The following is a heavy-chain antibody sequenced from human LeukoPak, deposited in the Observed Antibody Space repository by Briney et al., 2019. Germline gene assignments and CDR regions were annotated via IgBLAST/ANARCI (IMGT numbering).Heavy chain of an antibody. D-gene: IGHD1-1*01. CDR1: GGSISSYY. CDR2: IYYSGST. CDR3: ASGFRGQLGYFAY. Sequence: PSETLSLTCTVSGGSISSYYWSWIRQPPGKGLEWIGYIYYSGSTNYNPSLKSRVTISVDTSKNQFSLKLSSVTAADTALYYCASGFRGQLGYFAYWGQGTLVTVSS. J-gene: IGHJ4*02. V-gene: IGHV4-59*01.